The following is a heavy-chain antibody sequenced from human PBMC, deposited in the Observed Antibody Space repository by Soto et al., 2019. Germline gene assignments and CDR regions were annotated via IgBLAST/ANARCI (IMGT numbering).Heavy chain of an antibody. CDR1: CDSISSRGYY. D-gene: IGHD2-15*01. V-gene: IGHV4-31*03. J-gene: IGHJ4*02. CDR3: ARVSWGYYFSGSFFQTYYFDY. Sequence: TXSLTFSISCDSISSRGYYWSWIRHRPWQGLEWIGYIYFTGTTEYNPSLKSRLTISVDTSKNQLSLRLGSVNAADTAVYYCARVSWGYYFSGSFFQTYYFDYWGQGTQVTVYS. CDR2: IYFTGTT.